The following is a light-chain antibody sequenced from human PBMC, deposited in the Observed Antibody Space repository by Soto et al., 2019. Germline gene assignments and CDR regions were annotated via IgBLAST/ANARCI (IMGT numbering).Light chain of an antibody. CDR2: GAS. V-gene: IGKV3-15*01. CDR3: QQSNDWPLT. Sequence: EIVMTQSPATLSVSPGERATLSCRASQSVSSNLAWYQQKPGQAPRLLIYGASTRATGIPGRFSGSGSGTEFTLTISSLQSEDFAIYYCQQSNDWPLTFGQGTEV. J-gene: IGKJ1*01. CDR1: QSVSSN.